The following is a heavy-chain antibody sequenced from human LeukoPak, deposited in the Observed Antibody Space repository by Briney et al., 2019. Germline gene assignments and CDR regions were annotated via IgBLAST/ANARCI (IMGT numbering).Heavy chain of an antibody. V-gene: IGHV3-30*04. CDR1: GFAFSTYA. CDR2: ISNDGIRK. CDR3: ARRRQPGTITDASDI. Sequence: GGSLRLSCAASGFAFSTYAIHWVRQAPGKGLEWVAVISNDGIRKYYADSVKGRLTISRDNSRNTLYLQMDSLRTEDTAVYYCARRRQPGTITDASDIWGQGTMVIVSS. J-gene: IGHJ3*02. D-gene: IGHD1-7*01.